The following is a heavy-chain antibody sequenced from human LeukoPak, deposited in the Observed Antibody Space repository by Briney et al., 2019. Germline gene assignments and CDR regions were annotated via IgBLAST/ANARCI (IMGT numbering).Heavy chain of an antibody. Sequence: ASVKVSCKASGYTFTRYAMNWVRQAPGQGPEWMGWINTNTGNPTYAQGFTGRFVFSLDTSVSTAFPQITSLKAEDTAEYYCARAPYDSSGYYVYWGQGTLVTVSS. CDR1: GYTFTRYA. CDR2: INTNTGNP. J-gene: IGHJ4*02. V-gene: IGHV7-4-1*02. CDR3: ARAPYDSSGYYVY. D-gene: IGHD3-22*01.